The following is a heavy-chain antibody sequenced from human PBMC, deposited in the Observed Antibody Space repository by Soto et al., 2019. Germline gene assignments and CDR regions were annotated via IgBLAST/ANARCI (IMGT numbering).Heavy chain of an antibody. CDR3: AGVGRVGAVNWFGH. V-gene: IGHV5-10-1*01. CDR2: IDPSDSWT. CDR1: GYSFSNYW. D-gene: IGHD1-26*01. Sequence: GESLKISCKGSGYSFSNYWISWVRQMPGKGLEWMGRIDPSDSWTHYSPSFQGHVTISADKSISTVYLQWSSLKASDTAMYYCAGVGRVGAVNWFGHWGQGTLVTVSS. J-gene: IGHJ5*02.